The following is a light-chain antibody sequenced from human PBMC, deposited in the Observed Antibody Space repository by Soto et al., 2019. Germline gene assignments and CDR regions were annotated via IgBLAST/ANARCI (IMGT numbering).Light chain of an antibody. CDR1: SSDVGGYNS. Sequence: QSVLTQPASVSGSPGQSITISCTGTSSDVGGYNSVSWYRQDPGKAPKLMIYDVTNRPSGVSNRFSGSKSGNTASLTISGLQAEDEADYYCSSYTNINTRACVFGTGTKLTVL. CDR3: SSYTNINTRACV. CDR2: DVT. V-gene: IGLV2-14*01. J-gene: IGLJ1*01.